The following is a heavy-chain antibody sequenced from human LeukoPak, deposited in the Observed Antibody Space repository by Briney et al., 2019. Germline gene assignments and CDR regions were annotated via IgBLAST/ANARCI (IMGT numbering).Heavy chain of an antibody. J-gene: IGHJ4*02. CDR3: ARHDSAAAGIEF. D-gene: IGHD6-13*01. V-gene: IGHV4-38-2*01. CDR1: GYSITNGYY. CDR2: INHSGSI. Sequence: SSETLSLTCAVSGYSITNGYYWGWIRQPPGKGLEWIGSINHSGSISYNPTLKSRVTISVDTSKNQFSLKVTSVTAADTAVYHCARHDSAAAGIEFWGQGTPVTVSS.